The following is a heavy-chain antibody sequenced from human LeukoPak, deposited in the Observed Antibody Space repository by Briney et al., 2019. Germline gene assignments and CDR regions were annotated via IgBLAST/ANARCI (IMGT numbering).Heavy chain of an antibody. CDR3: ARVLLERPGIDSFDM. Sequence: PGGSLRLSCAASGFTFSNYAMHWVRQAPGKGLEWASHINSGSSTIYYADSVKGRFTISRDNAGNSLYLHMNSLRAEDTAVYYCARVLLERPGIDSFDMWGQGTMVTVPS. J-gene: IGHJ3*02. CDR2: INSGSSTI. D-gene: IGHD1-1*01. V-gene: IGHV3-48*01. CDR1: GFTFSNYA.